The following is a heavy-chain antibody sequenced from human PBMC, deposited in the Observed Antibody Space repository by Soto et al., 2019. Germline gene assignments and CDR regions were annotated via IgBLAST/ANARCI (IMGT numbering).Heavy chain of an antibody. J-gene: IGHJ4*02. CDR2: IKQDGSEK. D-gene: IGHD4-17*01. CDR3: ARGGRTTIEY. CDR1: GFTFTNLW. Sequence: EVQLVESGGGLVQPGGSLRLSCAASGFTFTNLWMSWVRQAPGRGLEWVANIKQDGSEKNYVDSAKGRFTISRDNAKNSLYLQMNSLRVDDTAVYYCARGGRTTIEYWGQGTLITVSS. V-gene: IGHV3-7*04.